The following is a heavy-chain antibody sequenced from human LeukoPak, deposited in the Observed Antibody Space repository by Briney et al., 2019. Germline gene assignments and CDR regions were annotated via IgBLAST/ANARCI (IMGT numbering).Heavy chain of an antibody. V-gene: IGHV3-43*02. J-gene: IGHJ4*02. Sequence: PSGGSLRLSCAASGFTFDDYAMHWVRQAPGKGLEWVSLISGDGGSTYYADSVKGRFTISRDNSKNSLYLQMNSLRTEDTALYYCVTRGHSSSWYYFDYWGQGTLVTVSS. D-gene: IGHD6-13*01. CDR3: VTRGHSSSWYYFDY. CDR2: ISGDGGST. CDR1: GFTFDDYA.